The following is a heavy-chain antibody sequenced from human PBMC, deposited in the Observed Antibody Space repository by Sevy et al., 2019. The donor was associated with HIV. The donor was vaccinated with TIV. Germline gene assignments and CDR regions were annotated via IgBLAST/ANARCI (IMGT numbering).Heavy chain of an antibody. CDR1: GFTFSSYW. Sequence: GGSLRLSCAASGFTFSSYWMSWVRQAPGKGLEWVANIKQDGSEKYNVDSVKGRFTISRDNAKNPLYLQMNSLRAEDTAVYYCTRDCVPTTVTIHYFDYWGQGTLVTVS. CDR3: TRDCVPTTVTIHYFDY. D-gene: IGHD4-17*01. J-gene: IGHJ4*02. CDR2: IKQDGSEK. V-gene: IGHV3-7*03.